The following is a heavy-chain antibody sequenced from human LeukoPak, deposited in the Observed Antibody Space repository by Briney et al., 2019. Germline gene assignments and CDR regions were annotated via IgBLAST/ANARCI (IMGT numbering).Heavy chain of an antibody. CDR2: ISDSGTIT. V-gene: IGHV3-23*01. D-gene: IGHD3-10*01. CDR3: AKTIRAIIVSQSSVY. CDR1: GCTFRRFG. Sequence: PGGSVTLSCAASGCTFRRFGMSWVRQAPGKGLEWVSAISDSGTITYYADSVKSRFTISRDNSKNTLSLQMSSLRAEDTAVYYCAKTIRAIIVSQSSVYWGQGTLVTVSA. J-gene: IGHJ4*02.